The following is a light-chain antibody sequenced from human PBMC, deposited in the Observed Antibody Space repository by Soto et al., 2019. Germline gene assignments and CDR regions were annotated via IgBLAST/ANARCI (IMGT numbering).Light chain of an antibody. Sequence: EIVFAQSPATLSSFPGDRATLSCRASQYINTRLAWYQHRPGQAPRLLIYQTSSRATGIPARFSGSGSGTDFTLTISSLEPEDFAVYYCQQLTDWPPQWTFGQGTKVDIK. CDR2: QTS. V-gene: IGKV3-11*01. CDR3: QQLTDWPPQWT. CDR1: QYINTR. J-gene: IGKJ1*01.